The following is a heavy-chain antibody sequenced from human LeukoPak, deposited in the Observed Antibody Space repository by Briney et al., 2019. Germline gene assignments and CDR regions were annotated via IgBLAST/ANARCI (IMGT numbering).Heavy chain of an antibody. J-gene: IGHJ4*02. CDR1: GFTFSSYG. CDR3: AKDFVWGGYPFYYFDY. V-gene: IGHV3-33*06. Sequence: PGGSLRLSCAASGFTFSSYGMLWVRQAPGKGLEWVAVIWYDGSNKYYADSVKGRFTISRDNSKNTLYLQMNSLRAEDTAVYYCAKDFVWGGYPFYYFDYWGQGTLVTVSS. D-gene: IGHD3-16*01. CDR2: IWYDGSNK.